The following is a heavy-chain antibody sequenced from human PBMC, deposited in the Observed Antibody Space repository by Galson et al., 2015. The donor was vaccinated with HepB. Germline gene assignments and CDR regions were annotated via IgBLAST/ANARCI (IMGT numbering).Heavy chain of an antibody. CDR2: KHHSGRT. CDR1: GASITTIEYF. Sequence: ETLSLTCTVSGASITTIEYFWGWIRQSPGRGLEWIGSKHHSGRTYYNPSLKSRVTVSIDASKNQFFLNLRSVAASDTGVYYCAKHHSGLYEWVYWGQGSLVIVSS. J-gene: IGHJ4*02. D-gene: IGHD3-16*01. V-gene: IGHV4-39*01. CDR3: AKHHSGLYEWVY.